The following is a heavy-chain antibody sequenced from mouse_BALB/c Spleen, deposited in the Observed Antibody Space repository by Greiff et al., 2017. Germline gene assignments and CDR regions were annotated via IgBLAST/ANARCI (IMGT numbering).Heavy chain of an antibody. D-gene: IGHD3-1*01. V-gene: IGHV7-3*02. CDR1: GFTFTDYY. CDR2: IRNKANGYTT. CDR3: ARDRATAMDY. Sequence: EVKLEESGGGLVQPGGSLRLSCATSGFTFTDYYMSWVRQPPGKALEWLGFIRNKANGYTTEYSASVKGRFTISRDNSQSILYLQMNTLRAEDSATYYCARDRATAMDYWGQGTSVTVSS. J-gene: IGHJ4*01.